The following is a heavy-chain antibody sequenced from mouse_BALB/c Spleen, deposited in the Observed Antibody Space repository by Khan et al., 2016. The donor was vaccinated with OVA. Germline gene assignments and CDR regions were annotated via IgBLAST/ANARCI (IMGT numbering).Heavy chain of an antibody. V-gene: IGHV9-1*02. CDR2: INTYTGEP. Sequence: QIQLVQSGPELKKPGETVKISCKASGYTFTNYGMNWVKQAPGKGLKWMGWINTYTGEPTYADEFKGRFVLSLENSASTAYLQISNLTTEDMTAYFCARLASDWYSDVWGPGTTVTVSS. J-gene: IGHJ1*01. CDR1: GYTFTNYG. CDR3: ARLASDWYSDV.